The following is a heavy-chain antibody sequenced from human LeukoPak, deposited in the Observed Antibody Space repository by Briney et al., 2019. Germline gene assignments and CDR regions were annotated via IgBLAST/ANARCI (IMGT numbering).Heavy chain of an antibody. D-gene: IGHD3-10*01. CDR2: INTDTGNS. J-gene: IGHJ5*02. CDR3: ARARIIALRGITNMGFDP. Sequence: ASVKVSCKASGYTFTSYAINWVRQAPGQGLEWMGWINTDTGNSTFAQDFTGRFVFSLETSVSTAYLQINNLKAEDTAVYYCARARIIALRGITNMGFDPWGQGTLVTVFS. CDR1: GYTFTSYA. V-gene: IGHV7-4-1*02.